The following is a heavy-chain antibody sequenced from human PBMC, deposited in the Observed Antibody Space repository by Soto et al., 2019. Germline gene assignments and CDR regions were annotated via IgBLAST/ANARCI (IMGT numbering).Heavy chain of an antibody. CDR3: TKDRSGGGDEDDSFDI. J-gene: IGHJ3*02. CDR1: GFTFGDYA. CDR2: ISWNSGRI. V-gene: IGHV3-9*01. Sequence: EVQLVESGGGLVQPGRSLRLSCVASGFTFGDYAIHWVRQAPGKGLEWVSGISWNSGRIDYADSVKGRFTISRDNDKNSLYLQMNRLRTEDTALYYCTKDRSGGGDEDDSFDIWGQGTMVSVSS. D-gene: IGHD4-17*01.